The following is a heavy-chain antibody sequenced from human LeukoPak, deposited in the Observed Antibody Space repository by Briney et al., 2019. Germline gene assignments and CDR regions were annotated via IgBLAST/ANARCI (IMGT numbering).Heavy chain of an antibody. CDR1: GYSISNGYY. V-gene: IGHV4-38-2*02. J-gene: IGHJ4*02. D-gene: IGHD6-19*01. CDR2: IFHSGTT. Sequence: SETLPLTCAVSGYSISNGYYWAWIRQPPGKGLEWIATIFHSGTTYYNPSLKSRVTISVDTSENQFPLRLSSVTAADTAVYFCAREDRVAVLFGYWGQGTLVTVSS. CDR3: AREDRVAVLFGY.